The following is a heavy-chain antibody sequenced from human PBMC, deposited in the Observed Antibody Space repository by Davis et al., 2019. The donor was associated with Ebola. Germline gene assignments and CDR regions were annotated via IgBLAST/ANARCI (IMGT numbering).Heavy chain of an antibody. J-gene: IGHJ3*02. V-gene: IGHV3-20*01. Sequence: GESLKISCVASGFSFGDFGMSWVRQAPGKGLEWVSGINWNGESTAYADSAKGRFTISRDNAKKSLYLQMNSLRGEDTALYHCARGGFYQNDAFDIWGQGTMVTVSS. D-gene: IGHD3-3*01. CDR2: INWNGEST. CDR1: GFSFGDFG. CDR3: ARGGFYQNDAFDI.